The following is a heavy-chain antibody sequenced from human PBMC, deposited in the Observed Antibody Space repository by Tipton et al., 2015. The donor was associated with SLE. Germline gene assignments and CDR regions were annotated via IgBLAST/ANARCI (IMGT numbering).Heavy chain of an antibody. CDR3: ATMVGGASFWTGWCYFDS. V-gene: IGHV4-59*01. CDR2: IYYSGST. J-gene: IGHJ4*02. Sequence: TLSLTCTVSGGSISSYFWSWIRQPPGKGLEWIGYIYYSGSTNYNPSLKSRVTISVDTSKNQFSLKLSSVTAAATAVYYCATMVGGASFWTGWCYFDSWGQRTLVTVSS. CDR1: GGSISSYF. D-gene: IGHD3/OR15-3a*01.